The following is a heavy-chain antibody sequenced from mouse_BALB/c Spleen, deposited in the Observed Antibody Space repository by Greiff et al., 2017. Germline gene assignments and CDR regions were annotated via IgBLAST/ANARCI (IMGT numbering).Heavy chain of an antibody. CDR1: GYTFTDYA. D-gene: IGHD1-1*01. CDR3: ARGGTTVVPYYFDY. J-gene: IGHJ2*01. CDR2: ISTYYGDA. Sequence: QVQLQQSGAELVRPGVSVKISCKGSGYTFTDYAMHWVKQSHAKSLEWIGVISTYYGDASYNQKFKGKATMTVYKSSSTAYMELARLTSEDSAIYYCARGGTTVVPYYFDYWGQGTTLTVSS. V-gene: IGHV1S137*01.